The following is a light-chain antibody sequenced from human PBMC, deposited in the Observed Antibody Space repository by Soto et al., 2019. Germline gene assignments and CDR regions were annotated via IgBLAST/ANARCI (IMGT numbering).Light chain of an antibody. CDR3: QQYGSSPVT. Sequence: EIVLTQSPGTLSLSPGERATLSCRASQSVDRSYLAWYQQKPGQAPRLLIYGASSRATSIPARFRGSGSGTDFTLTISRLGAEDFAVYYCQQYGSSPVTFGQGNKVEMK. V-gene: IGKV3-20*01. J-gene: IGKJ1*01. CDR1: QSVDRSY. CDR2: GAS.